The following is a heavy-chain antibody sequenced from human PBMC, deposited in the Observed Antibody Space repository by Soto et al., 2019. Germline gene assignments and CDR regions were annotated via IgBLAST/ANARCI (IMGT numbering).Heavy chain of an antibody. CDR3: ARYNAASGTYYFHF. CDR1: GDSISGSPYF. D-gene: IGHD6-13*01. J-gene: IGHJ4*02. Sequence: PSETLSLTCTVSGDSISGSPYFWGWIRQPPGKRLEWIGSIFYDGYTLYNPSLKSRVTISVDISKSQFSLRLTSVTAADTAVYYCARYNAASGTYYFHFWGQGALVTVSS. V-gene: IGHV4-39*07. CDR2: IFYDGYT.